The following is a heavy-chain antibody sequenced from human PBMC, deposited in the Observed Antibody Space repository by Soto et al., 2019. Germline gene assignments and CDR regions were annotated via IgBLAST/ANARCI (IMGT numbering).Heavy chain of an antibody. J-gene: IGHJ4*02. D-gene: IGHD6-19*01. Sequence: ASVKVSCKASGYAFTSYGISWVRQAPGQGLEWMGWISAYNGNTNYAQKLQGRVTMTTDTSTSTAYMELRSLRSDDTAVYYCARDEAVAGLSDYWGQGTLVTVSS. CDR3: ARDEAVAGLSDY. CDR1: GYAFTSYG. V-gene: IGHV1-18*01. CDR2: ISAYNGNT.